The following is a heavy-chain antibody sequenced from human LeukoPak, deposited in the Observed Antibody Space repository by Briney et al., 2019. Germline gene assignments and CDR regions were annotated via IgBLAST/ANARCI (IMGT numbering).Heavy chain of an antibody. Sequence: PGGSLRLSCAASGFTVSSNYMSWVRQAPGKGLEWVSVIYSGGSTYYADSVKGRFTISRDNSKNTLYLQMNSLRAEDTAVYYCASSITIFGVVSGFDPWGQGTLVTVSS. V-gene: IGHV3-66*02. D-gene: IGHD3-3*01. CDR3: ASSITIFGVVSGFDP. CDR1: GFTVSSNY. CDR2: IYSGGST. J-gene: IGHJ5*02.